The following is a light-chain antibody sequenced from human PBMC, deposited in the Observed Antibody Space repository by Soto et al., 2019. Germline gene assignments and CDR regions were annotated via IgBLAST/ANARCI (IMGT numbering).Light chain of an antibody. J-gene: IGKJ3*01. CDR1: QNLLHSNGYNY. CDR2: LGS. CDR3: MQALQTPRA. V-gene: IGKV2-28*01. Sequence: EIVLTQSPLSLPVTPGEPASISCRSSQNLLHSNGYNYLNWYLQKPGQSPQLLIYLGSNRASGVPDRFSGSGSGTEFTLKISRVEAEDVGVYYCMQALQTPRAFGPGTKVDI.